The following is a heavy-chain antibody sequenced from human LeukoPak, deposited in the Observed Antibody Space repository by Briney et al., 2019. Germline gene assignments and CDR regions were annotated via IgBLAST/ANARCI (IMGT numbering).Heavy chain of an antibody. CDR3: ARGGPATRWELRSGNRENYYYYYMDV. V-gene: IGHV1-69*06. CDR1: GGTFSSYA. Sequence: SLKGSCKTSGGTFSSYAISWVRQATGQGLEWMGGIIPIFGTANYAQKFQGRVTITADKSTSTAYMELSSLRSEDTAVYYCARGGPATRWELRSGNRENYYYYYMDVWGKGTTVTVSS. CDR2: IIPIFGTA. J-gene: IGHJ6*03. D-gene: IGHD1-26*01.